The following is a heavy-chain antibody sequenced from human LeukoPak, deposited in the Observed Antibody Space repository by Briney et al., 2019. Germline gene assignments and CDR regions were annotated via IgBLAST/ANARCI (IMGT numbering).Heavy chain of an antibody. CDR3: TRRGWGSGKRYYSYMDV. J-gene: IGHJ6*03. CDR2: MNPNNGKT. V-gene: IGHV1-8*01. D-gene: IGHD3-10*01. Sequence: ASVKVSCKASGYTFNIYDIVWVRQASGQGLEWMGWMNPNNGKTTYAQKFQGRVTMTRDTSISTAYMELSSLRSDDTAVYYCTRRGWGSGKRYYSYMDVWGKGTTVTVSS. CDR1: GYTFNIYD.